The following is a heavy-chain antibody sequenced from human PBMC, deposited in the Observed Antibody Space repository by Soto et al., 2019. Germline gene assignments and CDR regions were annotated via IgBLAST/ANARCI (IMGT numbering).Heavy chain of an antibody. CDR2: ISGSGDNT. Sequence: EVQLLESGRSLVQPGGYLRLSCAASGFSFSNHAMNWVRQAPGKGLEWVSAISGSGDNTYYADSVEGRFTISRENSKNTVYLQMHSRMTEDTAAYYCAKSVYFDRSGAFDFWGQGTMVTVSS. CDR1: GFSFSNHA. D-gene: IGHD3-22*01. J-gene: IGHJ3*01. CDR3: AKSVYFDRSGAFDF. V-gene: IGHV3-23*01.